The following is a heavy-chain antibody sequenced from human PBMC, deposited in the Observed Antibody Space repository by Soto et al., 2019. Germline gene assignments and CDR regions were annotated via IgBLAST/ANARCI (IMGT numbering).Heavy chain of an antibody. V-gene: IGHV4-34*01. CDR3: ARRAVAGTDY. CDR2: INHSGST. J-gene: IGHJ4*02. CDR1: GGSFSGYY. Sequence: PSETLSLTCAVYGGSFSGYYWSWIRQPPGKGLEWIGEINHSGSTNYNPSLKSRVTISVDTSKNQFSLKLNSVTAADTAVYYCARRAVAGTDYWGQGTLVTVSS. D-gene: IGHD6-19*01.